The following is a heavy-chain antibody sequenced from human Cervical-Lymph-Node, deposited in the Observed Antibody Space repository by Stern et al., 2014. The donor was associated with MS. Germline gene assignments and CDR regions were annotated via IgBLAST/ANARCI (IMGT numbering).Heavy chain of an antibody. CDR1: GGSISSTNW. J-gene: IGHJ4*02. Sequence: QLQLQESGPGLVKPSGTLSLTCAVSGGSISSTNWWSWVRQPPGKGLEWIWQIYHSGSTNYNPSLQSRVTISVDKSRKQFSLKVTSVTAADTAVYYCARARGGLAVAGTLDYWGQGTLVTVSS. V-gene: IGHV4-4*02. CDR3: ARARGGLAVAGTLDY. CDR2: IYHSGST. D-gene: IGHD6-19*01.